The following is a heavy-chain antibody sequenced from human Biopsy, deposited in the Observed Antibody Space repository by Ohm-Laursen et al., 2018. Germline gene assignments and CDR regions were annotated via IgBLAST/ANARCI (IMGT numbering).Heavy chain of an antibody. V-gene: IGHV4-31*03. D-gene: IGHD3-16*01. CDR3: TRAGGGKIYGL. J-gene: IGHJ4*02. CDR2: IHYSGNT. CDR1: GVSINTGGYY. Sequence: TLSLTCTVSGVSINTGGYYWTWIRQHPGMGLEWIGYIHYSGNTLYNPSLKSRLTISVDTSRNQFSLKLTSVTAADTALYYCTRAGGGKIYGLWGQGTLVTVSS.